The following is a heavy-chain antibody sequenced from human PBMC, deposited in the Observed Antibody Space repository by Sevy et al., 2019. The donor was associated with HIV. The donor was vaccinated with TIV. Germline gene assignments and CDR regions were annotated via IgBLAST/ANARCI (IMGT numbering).Heavy chain of an antibody. CDR1: GYSISSGYY. D-gene: IGHD6-19*01. J-gene: IGHJ4*02. V-gene: IGHV4-38-2*01. CDR3: ARVGGGIAVAGPAYYFDY. Sequence: SETLSLTCAVSGYSISSGYYWGWIRQPPGKGLEWIGSIYHSGSTYYNPSLKSRVTISVDTSKNQFSLKLSSVTAADTAGYYWARVGGGIAVAGPAYYFDYWGQGTLVTVSS. CDR2: IYHSGST.